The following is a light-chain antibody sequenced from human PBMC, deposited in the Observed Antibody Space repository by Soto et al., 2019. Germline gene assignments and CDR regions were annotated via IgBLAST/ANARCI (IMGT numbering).Light chain of an antibody. CDR1: KLGDKY. Sequence: SYELTQPPSVSVSPGQTASITCSGDKLGDKYACWYHQKPGQSPVLVIYQDSKRPSGIPERFSGSNSGNTATLTISETQAMDEADYYCQAWDSSTVVFGGGTKLTVL. V-gene: IGLV3-1*01. J-gene: IGLJ2*01. CDR3: QAWDSSTVV. CDR2: QDS.